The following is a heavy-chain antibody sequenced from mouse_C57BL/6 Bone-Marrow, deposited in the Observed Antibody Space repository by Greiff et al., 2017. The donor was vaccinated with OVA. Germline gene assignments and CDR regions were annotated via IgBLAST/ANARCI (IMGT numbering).Heavy chain of an antibody. V-gene: IGHV5-4*03. D-gene: IGHD4-1*01. CDR2: ISDGGSYT. CDR3: ARANWGFAY. Sequence: EVKVVESGGGLVKPGGSLKLSCAASGFTFSSYAMSWVRQTPEKRLEWVATISDGGSYTYYPDNVKGRFTISRDNAKNNLYLQMSHLKSEDTAMYYCARANWGFAYWGQGTLVTVSA. J-gene: IGHJ3*01. CDR1: GFTFSSYA.